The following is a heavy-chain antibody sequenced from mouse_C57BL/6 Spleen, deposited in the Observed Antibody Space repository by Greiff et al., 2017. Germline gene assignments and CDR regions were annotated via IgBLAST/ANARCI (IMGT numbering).Heavy chain of an antibody. CDR2: ISDGGSYT. Sequence: EVMLVESGGGLVKPGGSLKLSCAASGFTFSSYAMSWVRQTPEKRLEWVATISDGGSYTYYPDNVKGRFTISRDNAKNNLYLQMSHLKSDDTAMYYCARENYSNPFDYWGQGTTLTVSS. CDR3: ARENYSNPFDY. D-gene: IGHD2-5*01. J-gene: IGHJ2*01. CDR1: GFTFSSYA. V-gene: IGHV5-4*01.